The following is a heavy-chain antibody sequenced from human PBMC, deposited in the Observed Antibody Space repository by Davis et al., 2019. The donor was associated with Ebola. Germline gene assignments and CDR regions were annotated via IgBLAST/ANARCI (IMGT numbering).Heavy chain of an antibody. Sequence: GSLRLSCEVSGFTFSSYSMNWVRQAPGKGLEWIGEINHTGNTNYNPSLKSRVTISIDTSKKQISLNLTSVTAADTAVYYCTRGQSGSDYSLWQYWGQGTLVTVSS. V-gene: IGHV4-34*01. CDR2: INHTGNT. J-gene: IGHJ4*02. D-gene: IGHD3-10*01. CDR3: TRGQSGSDYSLWQY. CDR1: GFTFSSYS.